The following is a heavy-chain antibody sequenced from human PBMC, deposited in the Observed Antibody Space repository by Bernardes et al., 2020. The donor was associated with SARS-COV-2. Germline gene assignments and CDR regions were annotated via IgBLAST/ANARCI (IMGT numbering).Heavy chain of an antibody. V-gene: IGHV3-30*18. CDR2: ISYEGSIK. D-gene: IGHD3-10*01. CDR3: AKDGSVFMLRGVTTGGMDV. J-gene: IGHJ6*02. CDR1: GFTFNNHA. Sequence: GGSLRLSCAASGFTFNNHAMHWVRQAPGKGLEWVAVISYEGSIKSYADSVKGRFTVSRDSSENMLYLQMNSLRPEDTAVYYCAKDGSVFMLRGVTTGGMDVWGQGTTVTVSS.